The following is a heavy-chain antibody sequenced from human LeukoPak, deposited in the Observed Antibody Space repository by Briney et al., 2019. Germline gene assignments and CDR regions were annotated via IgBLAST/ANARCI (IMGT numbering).Heavy chain of an antibody. CDR1: GGSISSSTYY. D-gene: IGHD6-13*01. CDR2: IYYNGGT. CDR3: ARRIVAAGNDAFDI. Sequence: PSETLSLTCTVSGGSISSSTYYWGWIRQPPGKGLEWIGSIYYNGGTYYNPSLKSRVTISVDTSKNRFSLKLSSVTAADTAIYYCARRIVAAGNDAFDIWGQGTMVTV. J-gene: IGHJ3*02. V-gene: IGHV4-39*01.